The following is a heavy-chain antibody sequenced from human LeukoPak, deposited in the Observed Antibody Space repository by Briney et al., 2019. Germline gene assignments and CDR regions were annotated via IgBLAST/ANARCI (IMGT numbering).Heavy chain of an antibody. J-gene: IGHJ6*03. D-gene: IGHD6-25*01. CDR1: GYTFTGYY. CDR2: INPNSGGT. CDR3: ARDLQQRLDYYYYYYMDV. Sequence: ASVKVSCKASGYTFTGYYIHWVRQAPGQGLEWMGWINPNSGGTNYAQKFQGRVTMTRDTSISTAYMELSRLRSDDTAMYYCARDLQQRLDYYYYYYMDVWGKGTTVTVSS. V-gene: IGHV1-2*02.